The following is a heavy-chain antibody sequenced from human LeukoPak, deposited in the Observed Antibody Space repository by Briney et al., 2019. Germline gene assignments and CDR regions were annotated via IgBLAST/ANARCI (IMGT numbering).Heavy chain of an antibody. CDR1: GFSIRTFW. J-gene: IGHJ4*02. Sequence: PGGSLRLSCVASGFSIRTFWMTWVRQAPGKGLEWVSAISGSGGSTYYADSVKSRFTISRDNSKNTLYLQMNSLRAEDTAVYYCAKDGSAARDYWGQGTLVTVSS. CDR3: AKDGSAARDY. V-gene: IGHV3-23*01. CDR2: ISGSGGST. D-gene: IGHD6-13*01.